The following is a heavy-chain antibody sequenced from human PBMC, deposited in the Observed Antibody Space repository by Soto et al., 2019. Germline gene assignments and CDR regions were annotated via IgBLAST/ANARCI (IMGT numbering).Heavy chain of an antibody. Sequence: GGSLRLSCAASGFTFSSYAMSWVRQAPGKGLEWVSAISGSGGSTYYADSVKGRFTISRDNSKNTLYLQMNSLRAEDTAVYYCAKEAPTYYDFWSGYRAGYFDFWGQGTLVTVSS. J-gene: IGHJ4*02. V-gene: IGHV3-23*01. CDR2: ISGSGGST. CDR1: GFTFSSYA. D-gene: IGHD3-3*01. CDR3: AKEAPTYYDFWSGYRAGYFDF.